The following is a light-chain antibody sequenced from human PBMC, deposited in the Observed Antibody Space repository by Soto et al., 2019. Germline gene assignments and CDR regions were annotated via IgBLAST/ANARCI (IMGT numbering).Light chain of an antibody. J-gene: IGKJ1*01. Sequence: DIQMTQSPSSLSASVGDRVTITCRASQSISSYLNWYQQKPGKAPKLLIYAASSLQSGVPSRFSGSGSGTDFTLTISSLQPEDFATYYCQQSYSTPRTFGQG. CDR1: QSISSY. V-gene: IGKV1-39*01. CDR2: AAS. CDR3: QQSYSTPRT.